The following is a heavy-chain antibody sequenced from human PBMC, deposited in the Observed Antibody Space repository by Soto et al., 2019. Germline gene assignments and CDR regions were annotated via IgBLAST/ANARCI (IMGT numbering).Heavy chain of an antibody. CDR1: GGSFSAYY. D-gene: IGHD3-10*01. CDR3: ASYGSGSYYNGYYFDY. Sequence: SSETLSLTCAVYGGSFSAYYWSWIRQSPGKGLEWIGEIHHSGSTNYKPSLKSRVTISVDTSKNQFSLELRSVTAADTAVYYCASYGSGSYYNGYYFDYWGQGTLVTVSS. V-gene: IGHV4-34*01. J-gene: IGHJ4*02. CDR2: IHHSGST.